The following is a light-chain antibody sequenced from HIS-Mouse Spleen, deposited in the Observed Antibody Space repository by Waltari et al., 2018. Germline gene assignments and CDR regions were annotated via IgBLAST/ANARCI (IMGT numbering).Light chain of an antibody. Sequence: DIQLTPSPSFLSASVGDRVTTTCRASQGISSYLPWYQQKPGKAPKLLIYAASTLQSGGPSRFSGSGSGTEFTLTISSLQPEDFATYYCQQLNSYPPTFGQGTKVEIK. CDR1: QGISSY. V-gene: IGKV1-9*01. J-gene: IGKJ1*01. CDR2: AAS. CDR3: QQLNSYPPT.